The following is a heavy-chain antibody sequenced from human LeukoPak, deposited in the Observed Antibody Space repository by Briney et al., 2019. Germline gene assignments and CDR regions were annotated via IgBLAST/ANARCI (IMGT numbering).Heavy chain of an antibody. CDR2: ISYSGNT. D-gene: IGHD3-10*01. Sequence: KPSETLSLTCSVSGGSISSYYWNRIRQSPGKGLEWIGYISYSGNTYYNPSLKSRVTILIDTSKNQFSLRLTSVTAADTAVYYCAGDSHGSDFWGQGTLVTVSS. V-gene: IGHV4-59*01. J-gene: IGHJ4*02. CDR3: AGDSHGSDF. CDR1: GGSISSYY.